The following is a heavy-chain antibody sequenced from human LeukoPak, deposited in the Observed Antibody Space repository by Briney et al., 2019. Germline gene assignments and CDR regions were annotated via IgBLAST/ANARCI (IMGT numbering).Heavy chain of an antibody. CDR3: ARVIHAYYDILTGYYDY. CDR2: MNPNSGNT. J-gene: IGHJ4*02. V-gene: IGHV1-8*01. CDR1: GYTFTSYD. D-gene: IGHD3-9*01. Sequence: GASVKVSCKASGYTFTSYDINWVRQATGQGLEWMGWMNPNSGNTGYAQKFQGRVTMTRNTSISTAYMELSSLRSEDTAVYYCARVIHAYYDILTGYYDYWGQGTLVTVSS.